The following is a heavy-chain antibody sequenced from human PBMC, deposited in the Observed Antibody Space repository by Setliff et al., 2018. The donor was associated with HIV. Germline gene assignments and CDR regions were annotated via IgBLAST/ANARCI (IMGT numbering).Heavy chain of an antibody. CDR2: ITHSGST. Sequence: SETLSLTCAVYGGSFSGYYWNWIRQSPGKGLEWIGEITHSGSTNYNPSLKSRVTISVDTSKNQFSLKLSSVTAADTAVYYCARATTGYSSSWYGYWGQGTLVTVSS. CDR3: ARATTGYSSSWYGY. CDR1: GGSFSGYY. J-gene: IGHJ4*02. V-gene: IGHV4-34*01. D-gene: IGHD6-13*01.